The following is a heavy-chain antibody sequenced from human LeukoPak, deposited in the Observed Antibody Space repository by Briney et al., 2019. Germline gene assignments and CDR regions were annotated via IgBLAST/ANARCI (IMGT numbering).Heavy chain of an antibody. J-gene: IGHJ6*02. Sequence: KPSETLSLTCAVYGGSFSGYYWSWIRQPPGKGLEWIGEINHSGSTNYNPSLKSRVTISVDTSKNQFSLKLSSVTAADTAVYYCARGRLYSSSWSTGKYYYYSYGMDVWGQGTTVTVSS. V-gene: IGHV4-34*01. CDR3: ARGRLYSSSWSTGKYYYYSYGMDV. D-gene: IGHD6-13*01. CDR1: GGSFSGYY. CDR2: INHSGST.